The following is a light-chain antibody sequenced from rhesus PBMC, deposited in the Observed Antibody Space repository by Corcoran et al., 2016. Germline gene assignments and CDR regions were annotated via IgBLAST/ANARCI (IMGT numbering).Light chain of an antibody. Sequence: DIVVTQTPLSLSVTPGEPASISCRSSESLLHSNGNTYLHWYLQTPGQSPQLLIYGGSKRPSGVPDRFSGRWSGRDLQLKISKVEAEDVGVYYCVQARAFPYSFGQGTKVEIK. CDR2: GGS. CDR3: VQARAFPYS. V-gene: IGKV2-72*01. J-gene: IGKJ2*01. CDR1: ESLLHSNGNTY.